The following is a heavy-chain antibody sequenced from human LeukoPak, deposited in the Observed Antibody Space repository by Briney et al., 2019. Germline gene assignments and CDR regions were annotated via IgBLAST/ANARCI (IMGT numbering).Heavy chain of an antibody. J-gene: IGHJ6*03. D-gene: IGHD3-10*01. CDR3: ARGTGGPDYYGSGSKNYYYYYYMDV. CDR1: GGSISSYY. V-gene: IGHV4-59*01. Sequence: SETLSLTCTVSGGSISSYYWSWIRQPPGKGLEWIGYIYYSGSTNYNPSLKSRVTISVDTSKNQFSLKLSSVTAADTAVYYCARGTGGPDYYGSGSKNYYYYYYMDVWGKGTTVTVSS. CDR2: IYYSGST.